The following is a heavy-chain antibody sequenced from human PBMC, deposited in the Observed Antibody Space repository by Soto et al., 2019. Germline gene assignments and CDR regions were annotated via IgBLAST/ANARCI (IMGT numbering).Heavy chain of an antibody. D-gene: IGHD3-16*02. CDR1: GGTFSSYA. J-gene: IGHJ4*02. V-gene: IGHV1-69*12. Sequence: QVQLVQSGAEVKKPGSSVKVSCKASGGTFSSYAISWVRQAPGQGLEWMGGIIPIFGTANYAQTFQGRVTITADESTSTAYMELSSLRSEDTAVYYCASGITFGGVIATYFDYWGQGTLVTVSS. CDR2: IIPIFGTA. CDR3: ASGITFGGVIATYFDY.